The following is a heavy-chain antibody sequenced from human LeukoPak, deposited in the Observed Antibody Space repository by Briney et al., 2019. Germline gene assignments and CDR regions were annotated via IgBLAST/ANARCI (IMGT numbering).Heavy chain of an antibody. CDR1: GFTFSNYG. D-gene: IGHD2-15*01. CDR3: AKRGDSGGWFDY. J-gene: IGHJ4*02. V-gene: IGHV3-30*18. Sequence: GGSLRLSCAASGFTFSNYGIHWVRQAPGKGLEWVAVISYDGSNKYYADSVKGRFTISRDNSKNTLYLQMNSLRAEDTAVYYCAKRGDSGGWFDYWGQGTLVTVSS. CDR2: ISYDGSNK.